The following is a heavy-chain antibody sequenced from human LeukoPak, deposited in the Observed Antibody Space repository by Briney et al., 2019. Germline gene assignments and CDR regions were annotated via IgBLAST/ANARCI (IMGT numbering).Heavy chain of an antibody. Sequence: GASLQISCKGSGYSFTSYWIGWVRQMPGKGLEWMGIIYPGDSDTRYSPSFQGQVTISADKSISTAYLQWSSLKASDTAMYYCARSTSVRGVIPWGQGTLVTVSS. D-gene: IGHD3-10*02. J-gene: IGHJ5*02. CDR1: GYSFTSYW. CDR2: IYPGDSDT. V-gene: IGHV5-51*01. CDR3: ARSTSVRGVIP.